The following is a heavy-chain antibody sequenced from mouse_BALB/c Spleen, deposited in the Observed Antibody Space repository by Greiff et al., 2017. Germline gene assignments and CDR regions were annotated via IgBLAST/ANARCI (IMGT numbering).Heavy chain of an antibody. CDR3: ARTHGYDWAWFAY. V-gene: IGHV1S81*02. J-gene: IGHJ3*01. CDR1: GYTFTSYW. D-gene: IGHD2-2*01. CDR2: INPSNGRT. Sequence: VQLQQPGAELVKPGASVKLSCTASGYTFTSYWMHWVQQRPGQGLEWIGEINPSNGRTNYTENFTGMATLTVDKSSSTAYMQLSSLTSEDSAVYYCARTHGYDWAWFAYWGQGTLVTVSA.